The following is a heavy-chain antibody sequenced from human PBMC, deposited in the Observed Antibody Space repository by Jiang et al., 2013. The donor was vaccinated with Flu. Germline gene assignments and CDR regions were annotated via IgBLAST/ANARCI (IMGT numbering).Heavy chain of an antibody. J-gene: IGHJ3*02. CDR3: TREGDFWGGHNDFDI. CDR1: GDSISRSY. V-gene: IGHV4-59*01. D-gene: IGHD3-3*01. Sequence: ELLKPSETLSLTCTVSGDSISRSYWSWIRQPPGKGLEWIGYISYSGFTKYSPSLKSRVTLSLDTSKHQFSLKLASVTRADTAVYYCTREGDFWGGHNDFDIWGQGDIGHRLF. CDR2: ISYSGFT.